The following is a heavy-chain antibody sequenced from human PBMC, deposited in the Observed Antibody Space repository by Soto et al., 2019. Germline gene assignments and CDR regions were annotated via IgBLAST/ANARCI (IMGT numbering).Heavy chain of an antibody. Sequence: GGSLRLSCAASGFTFSSYDMHWVRQATGKGLEWVSAIGTAGDTYYPGSVKGRFTISRENAKNSLYLQMNSLRAEDTAVYYCARGYGYSSGWQGMDVWGQGTTVTVSS. J-gene: IGHJ6*02. CDR2: IGTAGDT. V-gene: IGHV3-13*01. CDR3: ARGYGYSSGWQGMDV. D-gene: IGHD6-19*01. CDR1: GFTFSSYD.